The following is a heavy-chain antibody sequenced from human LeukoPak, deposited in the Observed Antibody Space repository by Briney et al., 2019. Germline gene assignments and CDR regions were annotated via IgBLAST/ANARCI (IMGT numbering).Heavy chain of an antibody. Sequence: SETLSLTCAVYGGSFSGYYWSWIRQPPGKGLEWIGEINHSGSTNYNPSLKSRVTISVDTSKNQFSLKLSSVTAADTAVYYCARALDGYSSTRGYFDYWGQGTLITVSS. J-gene: IGHJ4*02. D-gene: IGHD6-13*01. CDR3: ARALDGYSSTRGYFDY. CDR1: GGSFSGYY. CDR2: INHSGST. V-gene: IGHV4-34*01.